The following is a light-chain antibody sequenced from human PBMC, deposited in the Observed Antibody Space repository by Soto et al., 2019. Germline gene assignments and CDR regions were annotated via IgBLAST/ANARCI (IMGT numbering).Light chain of an antibody. CDR1: SSDVGGFDY. V-gene: IGLV2-14*01. CDR3: SSYTSGSAWV. Sequence: QSALTQPASVSGSPGQSIAISCTGTSSDVGGFDYVSWYQQHPGKAPELIIYEVSNRPSGISNRFSGSKSAYTASLTISGLQAEDEADYYCSSYTSGSAWVFGGGTKLTVL. CDR2: EVS. J-gene: IGLJ3*02.